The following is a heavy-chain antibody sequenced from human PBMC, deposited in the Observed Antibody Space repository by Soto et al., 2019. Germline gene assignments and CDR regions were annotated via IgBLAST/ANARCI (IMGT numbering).Heavy chain of an antibody. D-gene: IGHD3-10*01. CDR1: GYSFTSYW. CDR2: IYPGDSDT. Sequence: GESLKISCKGSGYSFTSYWIGWVRQMPGKGLEWMGIIYPGDSDTRYSPSFQGQVTISADKSISTAYLQWSSLKASDTAMYYCARRGGARLNYGSGSYYNEYYYYMDVWGKGTTVTFSS. V-gene: IGHV5-51*01. CDR3: ARRGGARLNYGSGSYYNEYYYYMDV. J-gene: IGHJ6*03.